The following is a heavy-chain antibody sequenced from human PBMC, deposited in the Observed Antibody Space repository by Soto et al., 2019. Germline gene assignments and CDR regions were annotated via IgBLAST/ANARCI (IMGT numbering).Heavy chain of an antibody. D-gene: IGHD5-12*01. J-gene: IGHJ4*02. CDR3: ARAPVDIVATRLFDY. CDR1: GGSISRGGYY. V-gene: IGHV4-31*11. CDR2: IYYSGST. Sequence: PSETLSLTCAVSGGSISRGGYYWNWIRHHPGKGLEWIGYIYYSGSTYYNPSLKSRVTISVDTSKNQFSLKLSSVTAADTAVYYCARAPVDIVATRLFDYWGQGTLVTVSS.